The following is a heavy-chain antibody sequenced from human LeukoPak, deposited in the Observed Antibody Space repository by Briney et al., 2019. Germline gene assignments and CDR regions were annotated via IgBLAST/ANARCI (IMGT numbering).Heavy chain of an antibody. Sequence: SETLSLTCTVSGGSISSYYWSWIRQPAGKGLEWIGRIYTTGTTNYSPSLKSRVTMSVDTSKNQFSLQLSSVTAADTAVYYCAREYSSTWSGIDPWGQGTLVTVSS. D-gene: IGHD6-13*01. CDR1: GGSISSYY. CDR3: AREYSSTWSGIDP. CDR2: IYTTGTT. V-gene: IGHV4-4*07. J-gene: IGHJ5*02.